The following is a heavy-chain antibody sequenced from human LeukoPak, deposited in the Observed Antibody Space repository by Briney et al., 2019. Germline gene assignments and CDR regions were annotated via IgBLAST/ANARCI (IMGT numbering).Heavy chain of an antibody. J-gene: IGHJ4*02. Sequence: GGSLRLSCAASGFTFSSYWMSWVRQAPGKGLEWVAVISESGDVTHYADSMKGRFTISRDNSKNTLNLQMNSLRDEDTAIYYCARDSSHYLGSSDYWGQGTLVTVSP. CDR1: GFTFSSYW. CDR3: ARDSSHYLGSSDY. D-gene: IGHD6-6*01. V-gene: IGHV3-23*01. CDR2: ISESGDVT.